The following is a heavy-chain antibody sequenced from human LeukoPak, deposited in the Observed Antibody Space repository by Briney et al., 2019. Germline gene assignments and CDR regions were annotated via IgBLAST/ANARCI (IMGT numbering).Heavy chain of an antibody. CDR2: IWYDGGNK. J-gene: IGHJ4*02. CDR1: GFTFSSYG. Sequence: GGSLRLSCGASGFTFSSYGMHWVRQAPGKGLEWLAIIWYDGGNKFYADSVKGRFTISRDNSRNTVYLQMNRLSAGDTAVYYCVRGGLAAAGIDHWGQGTLVTVSS. D-gene: IGHD6-13*01. CDR3: VRGGLAAAGIDH. V-gene: IGHV3-33*01.